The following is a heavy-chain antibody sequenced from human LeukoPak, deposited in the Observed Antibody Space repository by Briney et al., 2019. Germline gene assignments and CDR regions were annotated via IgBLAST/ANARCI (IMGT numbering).Heavy chain of an antibody. CDR3: ARGGVVPAAKSPADEGYYYYMDV. J-gene: IGHJ6*03. CDR1: GGSISSYY. CDR2: IYYSGST. Sequence: PSETLSLTCTVSGGSISSYYWSWIRQPPGKGLEWIGYIYYSGSTNYNPSLKSRVTISVDTSKNQFSLKLSSVTAADTAVYYCARGGVVPAAKSPADEGYYYYMDVWGKGTTVTVSS. D-gene: IGHD2-2*01. V-gene: IGHV4-59*12.